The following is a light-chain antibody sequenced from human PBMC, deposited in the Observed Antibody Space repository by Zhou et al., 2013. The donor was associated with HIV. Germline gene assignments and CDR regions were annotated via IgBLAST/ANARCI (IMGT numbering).Light chain of an antibody. CDR1: QSVSSN. J-gene: IGKJ1*01. CDR2: GAS. V-gene: IGKV3-15*01. Sequence: ETVMTQSPATLSVSPGERATLSCRASQSVSSNLAWYQQKPGQAPRLLMYGASTRATGIPARFSGSGSGTEFTLTISSLQSEDFAVYYCQQYNNWPKTFGQGTKGGNQT. CDR3: QQYNNWPKT.